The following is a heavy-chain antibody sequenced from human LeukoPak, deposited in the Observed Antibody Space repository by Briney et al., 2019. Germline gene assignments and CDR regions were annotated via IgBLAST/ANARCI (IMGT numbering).Heavy chain of an antibody. J-gene: IGHJ5*02. V-gene: IGHV1-8*02. Sequence: GASVKVSCKASGYTFTGYYMHWVRQAPGQGLEWMGWINPNCGNTGYAQKFQGRVTMTRNTSISTAYMELSSLRSEDTAVYYCARVGHPVLKFWSGYYHWFDPWGQGTLVTVSS. CDR2: INPNCGNT. CDR1: GYTFTGYY. D-gene: IGHD3-3*01. CDR3: ARVGHPVLKFWSGYYHWFDP.